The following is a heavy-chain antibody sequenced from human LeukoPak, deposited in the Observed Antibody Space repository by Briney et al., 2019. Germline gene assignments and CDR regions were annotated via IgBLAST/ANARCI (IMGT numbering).Heavy chain of an antibody. CDR1: GGSISSSSYY. D-gene: IGHD6-6*01. V-gene: IGHV4-39*01. J-gene: IGHJ5*02. CDR2: IYYSGST. CDR3: ARRPRIAARPGWFDP. Sequence: SETLSLTCTVSGGSISSSSYYWGWIREPPGKGLEWIGRIYYSGSTYYNPSLKSRVPISVDTSKNQYSLKLSSVTAADTAVYYCARRPRIAARPGWFDPWGQGTLVTVSS.